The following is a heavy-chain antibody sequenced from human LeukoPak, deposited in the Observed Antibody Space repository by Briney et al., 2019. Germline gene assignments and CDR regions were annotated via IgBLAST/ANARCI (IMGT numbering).Heavy chain of an antibody. Sequence: AETLSLTCTVSGGSISSYYWSWIRQPPGKGLEWIGYIYYSGSTNYNPSLKSRATISVDTSKNQFSLKLSSVTAADTAVYYCARGEYQLLWGYYYYGMDVWGKGTTVTVSS. CDR2: IYYSGST. D-gene: IGHD2-2*01. CDR1: GGSISSYY. J-gene: IGHJ6*04. V-gene: IGHV4-59*01. CDR3: ARGEYQLLWGYYYYGMDV.